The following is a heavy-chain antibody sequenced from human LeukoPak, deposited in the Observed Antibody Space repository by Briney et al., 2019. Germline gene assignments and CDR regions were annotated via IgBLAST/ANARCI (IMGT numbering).Heavy chain of an antibody. V-gene: IGHV4-28*01. Sequence: ASETLSLTCAVSGGSISSNNWWSWIRQPPGKGLEWIGYVFSGGSANYSPSLKGRVTMSIDTSKKQFSLRLRSVTAADTAVYFCVGGWAKYYFDYWGQGTLVAVFS. J-gene: IGHJ4*02. D-gene: IGHD6-19*01. CDR1: GGSISSNNW. CDR2: VFSGGSA. CDR3: VGGWAKYYFDY.